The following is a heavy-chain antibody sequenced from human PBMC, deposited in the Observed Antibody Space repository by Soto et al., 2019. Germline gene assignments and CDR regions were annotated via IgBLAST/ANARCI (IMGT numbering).Heavy chain of an antibody. CDR1: GFTFSSYG. V-gene: IGHV3-30*18. CDR2: ISYDGGNK. Sequence: LRLSCAASGFTFSSYGMHWVRQAPGKGLEWVAVISYDGGNKNYADSVKGRFTISRDNSKNTLYLQMNSLRAEDTAVYYCAKDYVLEWLRYYYGMDVWGQGTTVTVSS. D-gene: IGHD3-3*01. CDR3: AKDYVLEWLRYYYGMDV. J-gene: IGHJ6*02.